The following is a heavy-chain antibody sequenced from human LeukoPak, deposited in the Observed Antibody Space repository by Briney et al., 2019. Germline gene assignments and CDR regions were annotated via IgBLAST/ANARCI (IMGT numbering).Heavy chain of an antibody. CDR1: GGSITSYS. CDR3: ARGGVNYKIAGP. J-gene: IGHJ5*02. V-gene: IGHV4-59*01. Sequence: SETLSLTCTVSGGSITSYSWSWIRQPPGRGLEWIGYIYYSGSTNYNPSLKSRVTISVDTSKNQFSLKLSSVTAADTAVYYCARGGVNYKIAGPWGQGALVTVSS. D-gene: IGHD3-10*01. CDR2: IYYSGST.